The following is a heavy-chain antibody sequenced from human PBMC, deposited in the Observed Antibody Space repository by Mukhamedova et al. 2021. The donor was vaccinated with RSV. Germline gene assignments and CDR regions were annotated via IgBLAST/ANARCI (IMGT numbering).Heavy chain of an antibody. D-gene: IGHD6-19*01. J-gene: IGHJ6*02. CDR3: GSSGWHDRNLNSNHYGMDD. CDR2: SNDGRHK. V-gene: IGHV3-30*03. Sequence: SNDGRHKFYGDSVKGRFTISRDNSKRTLYLQMDSLRAEDTAVYYCGSSGWHDRNLNSNHYGMDDWGQGTTVTGSS.